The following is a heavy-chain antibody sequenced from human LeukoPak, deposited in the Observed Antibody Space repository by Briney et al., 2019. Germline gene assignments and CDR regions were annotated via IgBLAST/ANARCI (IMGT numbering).Heavy chain of an antibody. D-gene: IGHD3-22*01. J-gene: IGHJ3*02. V-gene: IGHV4-61*02. CDR2: IYTSGTT. CDR1: GDSISSGTYY. Sequence: SETLSLTCTVSGDSISSGTYYWSWIRQPARKGLEWIGRIYTSGTTNHNPSLKSRVTTSVDTSKNQFSLSLRSVTAADTAVYYCARCSSGHYDAFDIWGQGTMVTVSS. CDR3: ARCSSGHYDAFDI.